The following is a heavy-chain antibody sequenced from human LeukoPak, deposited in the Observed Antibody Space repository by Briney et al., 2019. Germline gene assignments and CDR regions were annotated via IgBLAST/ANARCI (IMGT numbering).Heavy chain of an antibody. CDR3: VRDHHRRLYDSQARDTFDI. V-gene: IGHV3-7*01. D-gene: IGHD3-22*01. CDR2: MNQDGNEK. J-gene: IGHJ3*02. Sequence: GGSLRLSCAASGFTFSSYDMHWVRQAPGKGLEWVANMNQDGNEKYYVGSVKGRFTISRDNAKNSLYLQVNSLRAEDTAVYYCVRDHHRRLYDSQARDTFDIWGQGTMVTVSS. CDR1: GFTFSSYD.